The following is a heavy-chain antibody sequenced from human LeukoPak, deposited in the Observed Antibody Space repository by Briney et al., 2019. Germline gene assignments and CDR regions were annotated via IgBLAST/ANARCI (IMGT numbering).Heavy chain of an antibody. D-gene: IGHD4-23*01. CDR1: GGSFSGYY. CDR3: AHGVAATVVTPGPIYYYGMDV. CDR2: INHSGST. V-gene: IGHV4-34*01. J-gene: IGHJ6*02. Sequence: SETLSLTCAVYGGSFSGYYWSWIRQPPGKGLGWIGEINHSGSTNYNPSLKSRVTISVDTSKNQFSLKLSSVTAADTAVYYCAHGVAATVVTPGPIYYYGMDVWGQGTTVTVSS.